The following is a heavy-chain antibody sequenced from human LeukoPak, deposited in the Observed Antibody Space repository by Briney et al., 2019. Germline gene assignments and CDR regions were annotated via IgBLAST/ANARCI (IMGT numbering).Heavy chain of an antibody. CDR3: ARLKLLWSNYFDY. Sequence: GGSLRLSCAASGFTFSSYWMSWVRQAPGKGLEWVANIKQDGSEKYYVDSVKGRFTISRDNTKNSLYLQNSLRAEDTAVYYCARLKLLWSNYFDYWGQGTLVTVSS. CDR1: GFTFSSYW. V-gene: IGHV3-7*01. D-gene: IGHD2-2*01. J-gene: IGHJ4*02. CDR2: IKQDGSEK.